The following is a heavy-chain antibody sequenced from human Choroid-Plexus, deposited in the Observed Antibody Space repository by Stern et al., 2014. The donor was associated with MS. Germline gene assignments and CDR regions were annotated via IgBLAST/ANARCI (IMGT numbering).Heavy chain of an antibody. CDR3: AKDRQYLTYFFDH. V-gene: IGHV3-30*18. D-gene: IGHD2/OR15-2a*01. Sequence: VQLVESGGGVVKPGRPLRLSCVASGFTFGSCAMHWVRQAPGKGLEWVGGVSHDGSYKYYADSVKGRFTISRDNSQNTLYMQMSSLRPEDTAVYYCAKDRQYLTYFFDHWGQGSRVTVSS. J-gene: IGHJ5*02. CDR1: GFTFGSCA. CDR2: VSHDGSYK.